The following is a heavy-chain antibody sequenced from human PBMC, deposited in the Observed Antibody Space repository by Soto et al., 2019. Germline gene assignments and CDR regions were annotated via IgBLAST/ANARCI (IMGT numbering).Heavy chain of an antibody. J-gene: IGHJ5*02. CDR2: ISSSSSYI. CDR3: ARDRPGAYYDFWSGYYTGWFDP. V-gene: IGHV3-21*01. D-gene: IGHD3-3*01. Sequence: EVQLVESGGGLVKPGGSLRLSCAASGFTFSSYSMNWVRQAPGKGLEWVSSISSSSSYIYYADSVKGRFTISRDNAKNSLYLQMNSLRAEDTAVYYCARDRPGAYYDFWSGYYTGWFDPWGQGTLVTVSS. CDR1: GFTFSSYS.